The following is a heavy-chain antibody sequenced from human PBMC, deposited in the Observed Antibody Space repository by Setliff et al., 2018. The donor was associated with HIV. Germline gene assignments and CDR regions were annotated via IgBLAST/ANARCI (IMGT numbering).Heavy chain of an antibody. Sequence: KPSETLSLTCTVSGVSLSSESYYWGWVRQPPGKALEWVGSMYYNGKIFYNPSLRSRVTIFVDSSKNELSLRLQSVTAADTAVYYCARRGEFTGSWFSSWYSYDMDVWGQGTTVTVSS. D-gene: IGHD2-15*01. CDR3: ARRGEFTGSWFSSWYSYDMDV. CDR2: MYYNGKI. CDR1: GVSLSSESYY. J-gene: IGHJ6*02. V-gene: IGHV4-39*01.